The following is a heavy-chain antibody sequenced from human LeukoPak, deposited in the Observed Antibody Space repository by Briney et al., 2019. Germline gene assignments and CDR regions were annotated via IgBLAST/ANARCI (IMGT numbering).Heavy chain of an antibody. CDR2: IWYDGTIT. J-gene: IGHJ4*02. Sequence: PGGSLRLSCAASGFTLSKGMDWVRQAPGKGLEWVALIWYDGTITYYADSVRGRFTISRDNSMNTLYLQMNSLKVEDTAVYYCARGTKGGRIVPTLSLDFWGQGTLVSVSS. CDR3: ARGTKGGRIVPTLSLDF. D-gene: IGHD5-12*01. CDR1: GFTLSKG. V-gene: IGHV3-30*12.